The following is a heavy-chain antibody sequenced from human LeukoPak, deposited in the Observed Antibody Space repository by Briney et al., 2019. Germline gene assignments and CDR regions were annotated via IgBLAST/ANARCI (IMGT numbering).Heavy chain of an antibody. Sequence: TSETLSLTCTVSGGSMSSYFWSWIRQPPGKGLEWIGYIYYSGSTNYNPSLQSRVTISVDTSKNQFSLKLSSVTAADTAVYYCGRDRRATYYYDSSGYYSDFWGQGTLVTVSS. J-gene: IGHJ4*02. CDR3: GRDRRATYYYDSSGYYSDF. D-gene: IGHD3-22*01. CDR2: IYYSGST. V-gene: IGHV4-59*12. CDR1: GGSMSSYF.